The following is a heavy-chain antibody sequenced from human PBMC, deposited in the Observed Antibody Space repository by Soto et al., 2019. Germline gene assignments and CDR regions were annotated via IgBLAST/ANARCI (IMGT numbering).Heavy chain of an antibody. Sequence: SQTLSLTCAISGDSVSSNSAAWNWIRQSPSRGLEWLGRTYYRSKWYNDYAVSVKSRITINPDTSKNQFSLQLNSVTPEDTAVYYCARGYCCGGSCYYGAYYYYYYGMDVWGQGTTVTVSS. CDR3: ARGYCCGGSCYYGAYYYYYYGMDV. V-gene: IGHV6-1*01. CDR1: GDSVSSNSAA. D-gene: IGHD2-15*01. J-gene: IGHJ6*02. CDR2: TYYRSKWYN.